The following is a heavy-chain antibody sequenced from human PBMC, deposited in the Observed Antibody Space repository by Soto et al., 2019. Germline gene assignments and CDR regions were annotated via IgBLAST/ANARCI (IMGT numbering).Heavy chain of an antibody. CDR1: GFTFSKYA. D-gene: IGHD3-22*01. Sequence: PGGSLRLSCAASGFTFSKYALTWVRQAPGKGLEWVSVISGSGGSTYFADSVKGRFTISRDNSRNTLFLQMNSLRAEDTAVYYCARDYYKYYDSSGYYRSPAYWGQGTLVTVSS. CDR2: ISGSGGST. J-gene: IGHJ4*02. CDR3: ARDYYKYYDSSGYYRSPAY. V-gene: IGHV3-23*01.